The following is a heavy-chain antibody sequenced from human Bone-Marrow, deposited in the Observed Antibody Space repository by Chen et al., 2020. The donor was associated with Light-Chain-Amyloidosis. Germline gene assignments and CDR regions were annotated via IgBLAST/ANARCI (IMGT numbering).Heavy chain of an antibody. Sequence: QVQLVESGGGVVQPGRSLRLSCVASGFTFSSYGIFLVRQAPGKGLEWVALISYDANRDFYADSVKGRFTVSRDNSKNTLYLQMNSLRIEDTAVYYCEKARLYSGSYWGIVDYWGQGTLVTVSS. CDR2: ISYDANRD. CDR1: GFTFSSYG. J-gene: IGHJ4*02. D-gene: IGHD1-26*01. V-gene: IGHV3-30*18. CDR3: EKARLYSGSYWGIVDY.